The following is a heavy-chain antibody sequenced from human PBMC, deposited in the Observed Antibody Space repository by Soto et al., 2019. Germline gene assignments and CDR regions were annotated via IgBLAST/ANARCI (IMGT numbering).Heavy chain of an antibody. D-gene: IGHD6-25*01. V-gene: IGHV3-30-3*01. Sequence: GGSLRHSCAASGFTFSSYAMHWVRQAPGKGLEWVAVISYDGSNKYYADSVKGRFTISRDNSKNTLYLQMNSLRAEDTAVYYCARDSGEGYWGQGTLVTVSS. CDR1: GFTFSSYA. J-gene: IGHJ4*02. CDR3: ARDSGEGY. CDR2: ISYDGSNK.